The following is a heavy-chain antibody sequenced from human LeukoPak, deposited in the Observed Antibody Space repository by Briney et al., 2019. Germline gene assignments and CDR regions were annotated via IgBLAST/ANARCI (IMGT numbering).Heavy chain of an antibody. V-gene: IGHV1-2*02. J-gene: IGHJ6*03. CDR1: GYTFTGYY. CDR2: INPNSGGT. Sequence: ASVEVSCKASGYTFTGYYMHWVRQAPGQGLEWMGWINPNSGGTNYAQKFQGRVTMTRDTSISTAYMELSRLRSDDTAVYYCAREGTCSSTSCYSPMDVWGKGTTVTISS. CDR3: AREGTCSSTSCYSPMDV. D-gene: IGHD2-2*02.